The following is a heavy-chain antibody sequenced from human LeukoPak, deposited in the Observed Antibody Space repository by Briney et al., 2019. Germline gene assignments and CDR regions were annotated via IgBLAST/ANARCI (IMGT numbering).Heavy chain of an antibody. CDR2: ISSSSSYI. CDR1: GFTFSSYS. J-gene: IGHJ6*02. V-gene: IGHV3-21*01. Sequence: GGSLRLSCAASGFTFSSYSMNWVRQAPGKGLEWVSSISSSSSYIYYADSVKGRFTISRDNAKNSLYLQMNSLRAEDTAAYYCARVAGCSGGSCSYYYGMDVWGQGTTVTVSS. D-gene: IGHD2-15*01. CDR3: ARVAGCSGGSCSYYYGMDV.